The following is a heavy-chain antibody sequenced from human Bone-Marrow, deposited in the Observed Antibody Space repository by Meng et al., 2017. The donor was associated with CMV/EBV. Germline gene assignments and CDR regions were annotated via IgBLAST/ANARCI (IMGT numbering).Heavy chain of an antibody. CDR1: GFSFNYYA. CDR3: ANWRAEA. Sequence: GGSLRLSCAASGFSFNYYAMNWVRQAPGKGLERVAVISYHGTNKYYADSVRGRFTVSRDNSRNTLYLQMNSLRPDDTAVYYCANWRAEAWGQGKMVNVAS. V-gene: IGHV3-30-3*01. D-gene: IGHD3-3*01. CDR2: ISYHGTNK. J-gene: IGHJ3*01.